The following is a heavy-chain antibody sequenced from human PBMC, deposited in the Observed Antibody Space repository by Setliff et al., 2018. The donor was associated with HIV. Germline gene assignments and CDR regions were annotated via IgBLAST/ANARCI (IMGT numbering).Heavy chain of an antibody. CDR3: ARGQYCGGDCYSV. J-gene: IGHJ4*02. CDR2: INPNSSDT. V-gene: IGHV1-2*02. CDR1: GYTFTDYY. D-gene: IGHD2-21*02. Sequence: GASVKVSCKASGYTFTDYYIHWVRQAPGQGLEWMGWINPNSSDTNYAQKFQGRVTMTRDTSISTAYMDLSRLRSDDTAVYYCARGQYCGGDCYSVWGQGTLVTVS.